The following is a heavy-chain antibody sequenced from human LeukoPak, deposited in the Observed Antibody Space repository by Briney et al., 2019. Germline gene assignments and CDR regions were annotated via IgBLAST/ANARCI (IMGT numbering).Heavy chain of an antibody. J-gene: IGHJ4*02. V-gene: IGHV3-30*02. CDR1: GFTFSSYG. D-gene: IGHD6-13*01. CDR3: ANGGDSSSWYRYYFDY. Sequence: PGGSLRLSCAASGFTFSSYGMHWVRQAPDKGLEWVAFIRYDGSNKYYADSVKGRFTISRDNSKNTLYLQMNSLGAEDTAVYYCANGGDSSSWYRYYFDYWGQGTLVTVSS. CDR2: IRYDGSNK.